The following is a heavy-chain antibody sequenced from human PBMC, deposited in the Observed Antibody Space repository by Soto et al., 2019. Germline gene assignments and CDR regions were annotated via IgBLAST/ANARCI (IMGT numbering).Heavy chain of an antibody. Sequence: GASVKVSCKASGYSFTSYVIHWVRQAPGQRLEWTGWIDPGNGNTKYSQNFQGRVTITRDTSASTVYMELSSLRSEDTAMYYCARDLIRVPDPSSSSRAIFDYWGQGTLVTVSS. CDR3: ARDLIRVPDPSSSSRAIFDY. J-gene: IGHJ4*02. CDR2: IDPGNGNT. CDR1: GYSFTSYV. V-gene: IGHV1-3*01. D-gene: IGHD6-6*01.